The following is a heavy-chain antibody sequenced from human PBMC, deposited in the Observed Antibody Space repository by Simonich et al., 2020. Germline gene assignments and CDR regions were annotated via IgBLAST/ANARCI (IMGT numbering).Heavy chain of an antibody. CDR1: GYSFTSYW. CDR3: ARQLNDFDI. D-gene: IGHD1-1*01. CDR2: SYPGDSAT. J-gene: IGHJ3*02. V-gene: IGHV5-51*01. Sequence: EVQLVQSGAEVKKPGESLKISCKGSGYSFTSYWIGWVRQMPGKGLEWMVVSYPGDSATRYRPSVQGQVTISADKSISTAYLQWSSLKASDTAMYYCARQLNDFDIWGQGTMVTVSS.